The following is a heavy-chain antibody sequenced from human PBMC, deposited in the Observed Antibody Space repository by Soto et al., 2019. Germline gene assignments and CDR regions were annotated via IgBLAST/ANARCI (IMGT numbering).Heavy chain of an antibody. J-gene: IGHJ4*02. Sequence: ASVKVSCKASGYTFTSYDINWVRQATGQGLEWMGWMNPNSGNTGYAQKFQGRVTMTRNTSISTAYMELSSLRSEDTAVYYCARGQGWRLYDFWSGSTTGGFDYWGQGTLVTVSS. CDR1: GYTFTSYD. V-gene: IGHV1-8*01. CDR2: MNPNSGNT. D-gene: IGHD3-3*01. CDR3: ARGQGWRLYDFWSGSTTGGFDY.